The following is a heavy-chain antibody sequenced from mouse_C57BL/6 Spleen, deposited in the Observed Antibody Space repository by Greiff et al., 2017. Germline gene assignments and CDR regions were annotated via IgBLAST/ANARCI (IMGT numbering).Heavy chain of an antibody. CDR1: GYTFTSYW. CDR2: IHPNSGST. CDR3: AKLTGYAMDY. V-gene: IGHV1-64*01. D-gene: IGHD4-1*01. J-gene: IGHJ4*01. Sequence: QVQLQQPGAELVKPGASVKLSCKASGYTFTSYWMHWVKQRPGQGLEWIGMIHPNSGSTNYNEKFKSKATLTADKSSSTAYMQLSSLTSEDSAVYYWAKLTGYAMDYWGQGTSVTVSS.